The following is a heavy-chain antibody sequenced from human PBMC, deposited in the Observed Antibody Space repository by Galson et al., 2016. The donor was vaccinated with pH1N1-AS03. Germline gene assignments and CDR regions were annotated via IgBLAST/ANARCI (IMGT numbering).Heavy chain of an antibody. J-gene: IGHJ3*02. D-gene: IGHD1-26*01. CDR1: GYSFTSYA. CDR2: ISAYSGDT. V-gene: IGHV1-18*04. CDR3: ASRSKSGTLGAFDI. Sequence: SVKVSCKASGYSFTSYAIQWVRQAPGQGLEWMGWISAYSGDTNFAQKFQGRVTMTTDSSTITAYMDLRNLTSDDTAVYFCASRSKSGTLGAFDIWGPGTLVIVSS.